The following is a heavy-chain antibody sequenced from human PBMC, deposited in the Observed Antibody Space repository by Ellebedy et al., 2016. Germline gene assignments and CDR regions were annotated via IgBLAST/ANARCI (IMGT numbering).Heavy chain of an antibody. D-gene: IGHD3-22*01. CDR1: GYSFTSYW. V-gene: IGHV5-51*01. CDR2: IYPGDSDT. Sequence: GESLKISCKGSGYSFTSYWIGWVRQMPGKGLEWMGIIYPGDSDTRYSPSFQGQVTISADKSISTAYLQWSSLKASYTAMYYCARQGGQNYDSSGYNYWGQGTLVTVSS. CDR3: ARQGGQNYDSSGYNY. J-gene: IGHJ4*02.